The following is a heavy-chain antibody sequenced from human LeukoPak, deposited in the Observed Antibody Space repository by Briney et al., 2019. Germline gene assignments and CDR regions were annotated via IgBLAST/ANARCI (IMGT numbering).Heavy chain of an antibody. V-gene: IGHV4-34*01. CDR2: INHSGST. CDR3: ARVRGGIRYFDL. D-gene: IGHD3-16*01. Sequence: SETLSLTCAVYGGSSSGYYWSWIRQPPGKGLEWIGEINHSGSTNYNPSLKSRVTISVDTSKNQFSLKLSSVTAAGTAVYYCARVRGGIRYFDLWGRGTLVTVSS. CDR1: GGSSSGYY. J-gene: IGHJ2*01.